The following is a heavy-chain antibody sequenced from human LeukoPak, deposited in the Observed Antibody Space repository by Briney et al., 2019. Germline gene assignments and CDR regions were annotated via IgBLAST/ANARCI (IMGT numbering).Heavy chain of an antibody. J-gene: IGHJ3*02. V-gene: IGHV3-48*04. CDR3: AKDLGYCSGGSCYGAFDI. D-gene: IGHD2-15*01. Sequence: GGSLRLSCAASGFTFSTHGMHWVRQAPGKGLEWVSYISSSGSTIYYADSVKGRFTISRDNARNSLYLQMNSLRAEDTALYYCAKDLGYCSGGSCYGAFDIWGQGTMVTVSS. CDR2: ISSSGSTI. CDR1: GFTFSTHG.